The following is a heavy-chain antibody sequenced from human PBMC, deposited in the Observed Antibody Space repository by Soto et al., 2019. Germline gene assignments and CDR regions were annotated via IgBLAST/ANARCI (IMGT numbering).Heavy chain of an antibody. CDR1: GYSFTSYW. V-gene: IGHV5-51*03. CDR3: ARYIINVDSVDWYFDL. Sequence: GESLKISCKGSGYSFTSYWIGWVRQMPGKGLEWMGIIYPGDSDTRYSPSFQGQVTISADKSISTAYLQWSSLKASDTAMYYCARYIINVDSVDWYFDLWGRGPLATASA. D-gene: IGHD2-15*01. J-gene: IGHJ2*01. CDR2: IYPGDSDT.